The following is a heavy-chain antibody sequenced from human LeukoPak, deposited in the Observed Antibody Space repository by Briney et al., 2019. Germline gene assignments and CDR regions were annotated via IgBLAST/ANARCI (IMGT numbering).Heavy chain of an antibody. J-gene: IGHJ3*02. V-gene: IGHV1-18*01. CDR1: GYTFTSYA. CDR2: ISAYNGNT. CDR3: ARVFGSGYAIDAFDI. Sequence: GASVKVSCKASGYTFTSYAMNWVRQAPGQGLEWMGWISAYNGNTNYAQKLQGRVTMTTDTSTSTAYMELRSLRSDDTAVYYCARVFGSGYAIDAFDIWGQGTMVTVSS. D-gene: IGHD3-22*01.